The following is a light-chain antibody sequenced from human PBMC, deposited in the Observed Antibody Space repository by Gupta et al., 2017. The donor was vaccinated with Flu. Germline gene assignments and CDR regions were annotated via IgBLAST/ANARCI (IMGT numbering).Light chain of an antibody. CDR3: QQYNSYST. V-gene: IGKV1-5*03. CDR2: KAC. Sequence: DIQMTQSPSTPSASVGDRVTIICRASQRISSWLAWYQQKPGKAPKLLTYKACRLESGVASRFSGSGSGTEFTLTISSLQPDDCATYYCQQYNSYSTFGQGTKVEIK. J-gene: IGKJ1*01. CDR1: QRISSW.